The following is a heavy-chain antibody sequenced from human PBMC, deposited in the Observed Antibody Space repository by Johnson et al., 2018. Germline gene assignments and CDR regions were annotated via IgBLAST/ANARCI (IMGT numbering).Heavy chain of an antibody. J-gene: IGHJ3*02. Sequence: VQLQESGGGLVQPGGSLRLSCAASGFTFSSYWMSWVRQAPGKGLEWVANLKPDGSDKYDVDSVKGRFTISRDNAKNSLYRQMNSRRAKDTAVNYCAREGYTGFDIWGQGTMVTVSS. CDR2: LKPDGSDK. CDR3: AREGYTGFDI. CDR1: GFTFSSYW. D-gene: IGHD1-1*01. V-gene: IGHV3-7*01.